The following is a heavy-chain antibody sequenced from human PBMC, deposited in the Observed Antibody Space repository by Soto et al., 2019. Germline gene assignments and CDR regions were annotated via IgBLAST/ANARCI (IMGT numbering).Heavy chain of an antibody. CDR3: ARFYDFWSGYPYYYYYGMDV. D-gene: IGHD3-3*01. Sequence: GASVKVSCKASGGTFDNYAISWVRQAPGQGLEWVGGIIPHVDAANYAQKFQGRVTMTTDTSTSTAYMELRSLRSDDTAVYYCARFYDFWSGYPYYYYYGMDVWGQGTTVTVSS. V-gene: IGHV1-69*05. J-gene: IGHJ6*02. CDR2: IIPHVDAA. CDR1: GGTFDNYA.